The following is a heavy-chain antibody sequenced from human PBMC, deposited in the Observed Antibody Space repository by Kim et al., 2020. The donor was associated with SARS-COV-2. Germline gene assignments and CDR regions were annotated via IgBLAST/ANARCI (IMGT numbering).Heavy chain of an antibody. CDR3: AREEWELRIFDY. D-gene: IGHD1-26*01. V-gene: IGHV1-46*01. J-gene: IGHJ4*02. Sequence: YAQKFQGRVTMTRDTSTSTVYMELSSLRSEDTAVYYCAREEWELRIFDYWGQGTLVTVSS.